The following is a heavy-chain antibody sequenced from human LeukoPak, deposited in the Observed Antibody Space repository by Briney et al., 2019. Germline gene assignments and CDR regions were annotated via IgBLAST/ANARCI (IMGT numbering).Heavy chain of an antibody. V-gene: IGHV3-33*01. CDR1: GFTFSSYG. CDR3: ARGRGNDFWSGYSYYFDY. D-gene: IGHD3-3*01. J-gene: IGHJ4*02. Sequence: PGGSLRLSCAASGFTFSSYGMHWVRQAPGKGLEWVAVIWYDGGNKYYADSVKGRFTISRDNSKNTLYLQMNSLRAEDTAVYYCARGRGNDFWSGYSYYFDYWGQGTLVTVSS. CDR2: IWYDGGNK.